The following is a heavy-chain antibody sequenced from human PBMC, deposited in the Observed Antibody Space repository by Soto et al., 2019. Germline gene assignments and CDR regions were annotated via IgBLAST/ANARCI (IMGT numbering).Heavy chain of an antibody. V-gene: IGHV4-4*02. CDR2: VHIGMGT. J-gene: IGHJ4*02. CDR1: GGSITSDTW. D-gene: IGHD6-13*01. Sequence: QVQLQESAPGLVKPSGTLSLVCAVSGGSITSDTWCTWVRQPPGKGLEWIGEVHIGMGTNYNASLGRRVTISLDKSNKQSSLKLTSATAADTAVYYWATIIRQPVWGQGTLVTVSS. CDR3: ATIIRQPV.